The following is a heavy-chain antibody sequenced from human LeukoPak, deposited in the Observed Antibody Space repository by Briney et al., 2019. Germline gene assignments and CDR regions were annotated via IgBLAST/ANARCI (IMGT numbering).Heavy chain of an antibody. Sequence: GGSLRLSCAASGFTFSSYWMSWVRQAPGKGLEWVANIKQDGSEKYYVDSVKGRFTISRDNAKNSLYLQMNSLRAEDTAVYYCARDLVTGVGATILGYWGQGTLVTVSS. CDR3: ARDLVTGVGATILGY. CDR2: IKQDGSEK. V-gene: IGHV3-7*01. J-gene: IGHJ4*02. CDR1: GFTFSSYW. D-gene: IGHD1-26*01.